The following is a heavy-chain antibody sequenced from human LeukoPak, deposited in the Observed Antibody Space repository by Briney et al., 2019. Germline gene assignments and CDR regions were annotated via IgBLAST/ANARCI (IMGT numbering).Heavy chain of an antibody. D-gene: IGHD6-19*01. CDR1: GGSISSYY. J-gene: IGHJ5*02. Sequence: SETLSLICTVSGGSISSYYWSWIRQPAGKGLEWIGRIYTSGSTNYNPSLKSRVTMSVDTSKNQFSLKLSSATAADTAVYYCARDSQWLIYNWFDPWGQGTLVTVSS. V-gene: IGHV4-4*07. CDR2: IYTSGST. CDR3: ARDSQWLIYNWFDP.